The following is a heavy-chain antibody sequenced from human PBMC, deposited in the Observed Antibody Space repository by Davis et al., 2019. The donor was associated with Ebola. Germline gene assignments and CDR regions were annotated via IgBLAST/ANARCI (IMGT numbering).Heavy chain of an antibody. CDR3: TTGAGYSSRVNYMDV. D-gene: IGHD6-13*01. CDR1: GFTFSNAW. CDR2: VRSKIDGGTT. Sequence: GESLKISCAASGFTFSNAWMTWVRQAPGKGLEWVGRVRSKIDGGTTDYAAPVEDRFTISRDDSKSTLYLQMNSLKTEDTGVYHCTTGAGYSSRVNYMDVWGKGTTVTVSS. J-gene: IGHJ6*03. V-gene: IGHV3-15*01.